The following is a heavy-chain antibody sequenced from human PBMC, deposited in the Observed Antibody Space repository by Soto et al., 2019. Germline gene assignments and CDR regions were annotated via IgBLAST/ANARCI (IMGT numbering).Heavy chain of an antibody. J-gene: IGHJ4*02. CDR3: GNDHAGSNPIDY. CDR1: GFAFNNYW. CDR2: MNADGRKR. D-gene: IGHD5-12*01. Sequence: PVGALRLSCAASGFAFNNYWMHWVRQVRGKGLVWVSRMNADGRKRHYADSVGGRFTISRDNAKDTLHLEMHSLSVQPSRVYYCGNDHAGSNPIDYRRLGSLVPVSS. V-gene: IGHV3-74*01.